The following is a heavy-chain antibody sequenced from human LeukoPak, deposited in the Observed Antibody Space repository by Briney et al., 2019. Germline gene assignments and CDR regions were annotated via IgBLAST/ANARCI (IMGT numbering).Heavy chain of an antibody. D-gene: IGHD4-17*01. CDR1: GFTFSGSA. J-gene: IGHJ4*02. Sequence: GGSLRLSCAASGFTFSGSAMHWVRQASGKGLEWVGRIRSKANSYATAYAASVKGRSTISRDDSKNTAYLQMNSLKTEDTAMYYCTSHDYGDAVDYWGQGTLVTVSS. CDR3: TSHDYGDAVDY. CDR2: IRSKANSYAT. V-gene: IGHV3-73*01.